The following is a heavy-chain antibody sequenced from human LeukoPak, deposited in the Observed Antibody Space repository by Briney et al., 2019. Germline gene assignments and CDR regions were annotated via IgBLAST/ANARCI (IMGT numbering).Heavy chain of an antibody. CDR1: GYTFTRNW. CDR3: ARDHSSDDKSWWFDP. V-gene: IGHV1-46*01. CDR2: INPDGGYT. J-gene: IGHJ5*02. D-gene: IGHD3-9*01. Sequence: ASVKVSCKTSGYTFTRNWIHWVRQAPGQGLEGMGIINPDGGYTMYAQNFQGRVSVTRDTSSSTVYMELRNLRPEDTAVSYYARDHSSDDKSWWFDPWGQGTLVSVSS.